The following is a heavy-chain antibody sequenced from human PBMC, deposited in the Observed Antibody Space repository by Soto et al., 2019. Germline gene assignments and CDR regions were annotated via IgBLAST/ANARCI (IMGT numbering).Heavy chain of an antibody. D-gene: IGHD3-3*01. CDR1: GGSISSYY. J-gene: IGHJ3*02. CDR3: ARVTVLYAFDI. Sequence: SETLSLTCTVSGGSISSYYWSWIRQPPGKGLEWIGYIYYSGSTNYNPSLKSRVTILVDTSKNQFSLKLSSVTAADTAVYYCARVTVLYAFDIWGQGTMVTVSS. V-gene: IGHV4-59*01. CDR2: IYYSGST.